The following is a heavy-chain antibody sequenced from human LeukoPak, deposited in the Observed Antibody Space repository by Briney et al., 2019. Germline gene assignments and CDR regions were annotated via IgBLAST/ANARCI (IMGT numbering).Heavy chain of an antibody. CDR3: ARLDCLSDECYNY. J-gene: IGHJ4*02. CDR2: INYSGRS. D-gene: IGHD2-21*01. Sequence: SETLSLTCIVSGNSITSDFWSWIRQSPGKGLEWIGYINYSGRSEYDPSLKSRVTISVDRSRTRVSLKMRSVTAADAAVYYCARLDCLSDECYNYWAVGALVTVSS. CDR1: GNSITSDF. V-gene: IGHV4-59*08.